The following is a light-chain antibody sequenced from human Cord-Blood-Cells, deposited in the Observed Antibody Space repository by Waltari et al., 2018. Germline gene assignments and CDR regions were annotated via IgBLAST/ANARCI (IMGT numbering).Light chain of an antibody. Sequence: ILITQSSATLSASPGDSGTHSCRASQSVSSNLAWYQQNPGQAPRLLIYGASTRATGIPARFSGSGSGTEFTLTISSLQSEDFAVYYCQQYNNWPYTFGQGTKLEIK. V-gene: IGKV3-15*01. CDR1: QSVSSN. CDR3: QQYNNWPYT. CDR2: GAS. J-gene: IGKJ2*01.